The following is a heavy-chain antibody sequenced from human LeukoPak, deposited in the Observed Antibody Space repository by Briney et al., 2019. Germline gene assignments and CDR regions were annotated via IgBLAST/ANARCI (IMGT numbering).Heavy chain of an antibody. CDR3: ARGQFAGTSDY. D-gene: IGHD1-26*01. Sequence: GASVKVSCKASGYSFTSYGFGWVRQAPGQGLEWLGWISAYNGNTNYAQKIQGRVTMTTDTSTSTAYMELRSLRSDDTAVYYCARGQFAGTSDYWGQGTLVTVSS. CDR2: ISAYNGNT. J-gene: IGHJ4*02. V-gene: IGHV1-18*01. CDR1: GYSFTSYG.